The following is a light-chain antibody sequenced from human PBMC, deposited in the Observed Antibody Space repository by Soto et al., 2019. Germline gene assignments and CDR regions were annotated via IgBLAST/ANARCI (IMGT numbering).Light chain of an antibody. CDR2: WAS. CDR1: QSISSNY. CDR3: QQYYDTPYT. Sequence: DIVMTQSPGTLSLSPGERATLSCRASQSISSNYLAWYQQKPGQPPKLLIYWASTRESGVPDRFSGSGSGTDFTLTISSLQAEDVAVYYCQQYYDTPYTFGQGTRLEI. V-gene: IGKV4-1*01. J-gene: IGKJ2*01.